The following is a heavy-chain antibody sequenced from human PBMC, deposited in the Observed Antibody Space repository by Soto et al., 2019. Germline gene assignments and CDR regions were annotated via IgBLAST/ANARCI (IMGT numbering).Heavy chain of an antibody. V-gene: IGHV3-21*01. J-gene: IGHJ4*02. CDR1: GFTFSSYS. Sequence: GGSLRLSCAASGFTFSSYSMNWVRQAPGKGLEWVSSISSSSSYIYYADSVKGRFTISRDNAKNSLYLQMNSLRAEDTAVYYCARDPYPIEDCSCGSCYSGVESLWGQGTLVTVSS. CDR3: ARDPYPIEDCSCGSCYSGVESL. D-gene: IGHD2-15*01. CDR2: ISSSSSYI.